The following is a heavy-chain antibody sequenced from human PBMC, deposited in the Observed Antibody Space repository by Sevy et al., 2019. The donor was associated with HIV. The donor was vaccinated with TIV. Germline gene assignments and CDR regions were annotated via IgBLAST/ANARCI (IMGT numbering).Heavy chain of an antibody. CDR3: TTDSKERRLSALLDY. D-gene: IGHD6-25*01. V-gene: IGHV3-15*01. CDR2: IKSNTDGGTT. J-gene: IGHJ4*02. CDR1: GFTFSNAW. Sequence: GGYLRLSCAASGFTFSNAWMSWVRQAPGKGLERVGRIKSNTDGGTTDYAAPGKGRFTIARDDSKNTLYLKINSLKTEDTASYYCTTDSKERRLSALLDYWGQGTLVPVSS.